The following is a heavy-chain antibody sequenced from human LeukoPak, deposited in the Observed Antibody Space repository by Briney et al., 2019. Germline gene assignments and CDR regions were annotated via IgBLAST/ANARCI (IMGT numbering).Heavy chain of an antibody. V-gene: IGHV1-2*02. J-gene: IGHJ3*02. CDR3: ARVSRFGVHTDAFDM. CDR2: INPNSGGT. CDR1: GYTFTFYY. D-gene: IGHD3-10*01. Sequence: ASVKVSCKASGYTFTFYYVHWVRQAPGQGLEWMGWINPNSGGTNYAQKFQGGVTMTRDTSISTAYMELSRLRSDDTAVYYCARVSRFGVHTDAFDMWGQGTMVIVS.